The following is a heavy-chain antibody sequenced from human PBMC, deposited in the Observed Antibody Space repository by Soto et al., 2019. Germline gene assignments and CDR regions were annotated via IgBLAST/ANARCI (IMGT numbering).Heavy chain of an antibody. D-gene: IGHD6-19*01. CDR3: ATVPYSSGPIDY. CDR1: GYTLTELS. V-gene: IGHV1-24*01. CDR2: FDPEDGET. Sequence: GASVKVSCKVSGYTLTELSMHWVRQAPGKGLEWMGGFDPEDGETIYAQKFQGRVTMTEDTSTDTAYMELSSLRSEDTAVYYCATVPYSSGPIDYWGQGTLVTVSS. J-gene: IGHJ4*02.